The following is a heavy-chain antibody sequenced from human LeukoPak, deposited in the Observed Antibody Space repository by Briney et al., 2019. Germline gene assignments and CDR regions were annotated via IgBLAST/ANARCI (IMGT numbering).Heavy chain of an antibody. J-gene: IGHJ4*02. CDR2: MNPNSGNT. CDR1: GYTFTSYD. Sequence: GASVKVSCKASGYTFTSYDITWVRQATGQGLEWMGWMNPNSGNTGYAQKFQGRVTMTRDTSISTAYMELSRLRSDDTAVYYCARIPYYYDSSGPPGDYWGQGTLVTVSS. V-gene: IGHV1-8*01. CDR3: ARIPYYYDSSGPPGDY. D-gene: IGHD3-22*01.